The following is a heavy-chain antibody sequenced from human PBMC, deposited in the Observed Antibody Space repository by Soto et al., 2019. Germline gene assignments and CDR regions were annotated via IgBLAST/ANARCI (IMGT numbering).Heavy chain of an antibody. V-gene: IGHV3-30-3*01. CDR1: RFTFSRYA. J-gene: IGHJ6*02. D-gene: IGHD3-10*01. CDR3: ARGSSGPYYYYGMDV. CDR2: ISYDGSNK. Sequence: GGSLRLSCAASRFTFSRYAMYWVRQAPGKGLEWVAVISYDGSNKYYADSVKGRFTISRDNSKNTLYLQMNSLRAEDTAVYYCARGSSGPYYYYGMDVWGQGTTVTVSS.